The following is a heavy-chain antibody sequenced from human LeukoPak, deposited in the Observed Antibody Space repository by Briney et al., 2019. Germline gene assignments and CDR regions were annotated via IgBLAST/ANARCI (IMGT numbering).Heavy chain of an antibody. Sequence: QPGGSLRLSCAASGFTFGDYAMQWVRQAPGKGRKGFSFISGNGGGTYYTDSVKGRFTISRDNSKNSLYLQMNSLRTEDTALYYCAKDNQYSGSGILGYWGQGTLVTVSS. V-gene: IGHV3-43*02. CDR3: AKDNQYSGSGILGY. CDR2: ISGNGGGT. J-gene: IGHJ4*02. D-gene: IGHD3-10*01. CDR1: GFTFGDYA.